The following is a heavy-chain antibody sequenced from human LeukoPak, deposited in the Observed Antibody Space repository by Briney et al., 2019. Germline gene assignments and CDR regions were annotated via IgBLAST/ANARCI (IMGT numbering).Heavy chain of an antibody. CDR3: ASGVYYYDSSGYYPRSAFDI. Sequence: PGESLKISCKGSGYSFTSYWLGLVRQMPGKGLELMGIIYPGDYDTRYGPSFQGQVTISADKSISTAYLQWSSLKASDTAMYYCASGVYYYDSSGYYPRSAFDIWGQGTMVTVSS. CDR1: GYSFTSYW. D-gene: IGHD3-22*01. CDR2: IYPGDYDT. V-gene: IGHV5-51*01. J-gene: IGHJ3*02.